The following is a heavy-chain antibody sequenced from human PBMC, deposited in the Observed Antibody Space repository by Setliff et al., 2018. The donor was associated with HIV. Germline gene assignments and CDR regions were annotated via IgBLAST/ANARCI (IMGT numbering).Heavy chain of an antibody. J-gene: IGHJ6*03. D-gene: IGHD3-3*01. CDR1: GYTFNNYD. V-gene: IGHV1-8*02. CDR3: ARVEGVGDFWSSSPYYMDV. CDR2: MNPYSGNT. Sequence: ASVKVSCKTSGYTFNNYDINGVRQATGQGFEWMGWMNPYSGNTGFAQSFQGRLTMTRNTSIDTAYMELTSLTSEDTAVYYCARVEGVGDFWSSSPYYMDVWGQGTRVTVSS.